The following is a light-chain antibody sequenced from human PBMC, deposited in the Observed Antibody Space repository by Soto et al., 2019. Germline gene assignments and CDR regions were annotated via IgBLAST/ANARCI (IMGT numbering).Light chain of an antibody. Sequence: QSALTQPASVSGSPGQSITISCTGTRSDVGGYNYVSWYQQHPGKAPKLMIYDVSNRPSGVSNRFSGSKSGNTASLTISGLQPEDEADYYCSSYTSSSDLDVFGTGTKLTVL. CDR3: SSYTSSSDLDV. V-gene: IGLV2-14*01. J-gene: IGLJ1*01. CDR2: DVS. CDR1: RSDVGGYNY.